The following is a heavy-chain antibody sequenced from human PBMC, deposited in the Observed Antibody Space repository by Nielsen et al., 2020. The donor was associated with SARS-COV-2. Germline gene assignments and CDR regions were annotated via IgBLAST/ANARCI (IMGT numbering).Heavy chain of an antibody. CDR3: ARESVKQWRGGYYYYYGMDV. J-gene: IGHJ6*02. Sequence: WVRQAPGQGLEWMGWINPNSGGTNYAQKFQGWVTMTRDTSISTAYMELSRLRSDDTAVYYCARESVKQWRGGYYYYYGMDVWGQGTTVTVSS. D-gene: IGHD6-19*01. CDR2: INPNSGGT. V-gene: IGHV1-2*04.